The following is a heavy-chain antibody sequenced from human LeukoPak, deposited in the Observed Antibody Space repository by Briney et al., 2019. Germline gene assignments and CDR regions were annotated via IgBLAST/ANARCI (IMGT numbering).Heavy chain of an antibody. J-gene: IGHJ4*01. CDR2: IYHSGST. V-gene: IGHV4-38-2*02. Sequence: SETLSLTCTVSGYSISSGYYWGWIRQPPGKGLEWIGTIYHSGSTYYNPSLESRVTISVDTSNNQFSLKLSSVTAADTAVYYCARIGLVRGGYSAGYWGHGTLVTVSS. CDR1: GYSISSGYY. D-gene: IGHD3-10*01. CDR3: ARIGLVRGGYSAGY.